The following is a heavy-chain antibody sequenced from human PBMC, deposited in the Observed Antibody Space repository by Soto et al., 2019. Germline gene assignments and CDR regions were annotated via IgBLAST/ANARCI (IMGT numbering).Heavy chain of an antibody. V-gene: IGHV3-30*18. CDR2: ISYDGSNK. J-gene: IGHJ3*02. CDR1: GFTFSSYG. CDR3: AKGGEIGREYTAMVFRLPRLPAFDI. Sequence: AAGAGGSLRLSCAASGFTFSSYGMRWVRQAPGKGLEWVAVISYDGSNKYYADSVKGRFTISRDNSKNTLYLQMNSLRAEDTAVYYCAKGGEIGREYTAMVFRLPRLPAFDIWGQGTMVTVSS. D-gene: IGHD5-18*01.